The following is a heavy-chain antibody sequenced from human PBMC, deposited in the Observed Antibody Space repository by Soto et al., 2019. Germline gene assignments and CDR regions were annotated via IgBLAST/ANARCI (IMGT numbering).Heavy chain of an antibody. J-gene: IGHJ4*02. CDR1: GASVRSGDYY. CDR3: VGTGTTDDY. V-gene: IGHV4-30-4*01. CDR2: IYNSGGS. D-gene: IGHD4-17*01. Sequence: ASETLSLTCIVSGASVRSGDYYWSCIRQAPGKGLEWIGYIYNSGGSYYNPSLKGRLTISIDTSKNQFSLKLNSVTAADTAIYYCVGTGTTDDYWGRGTLVTVSS.